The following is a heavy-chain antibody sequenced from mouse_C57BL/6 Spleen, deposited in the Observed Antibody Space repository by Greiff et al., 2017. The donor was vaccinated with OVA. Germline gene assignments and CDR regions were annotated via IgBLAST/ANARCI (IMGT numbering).Heavy chain of an antibody. CDR3: ARNGDYGRGFAY. CDR2: IWSGGSS. V-gene: IGHV2-2*01. J-gene: IGHJ3*01. D-gene: IGHD2-4*01. CDR1: GFSLTSYG. Sequence: QVQLKESGPGLVQPSQSLSITCTVSGFSLTSYGVHWVRQSPGKGLEWLGVIWSGGSSDYNAAFISRLSISKDNSKSQVFFKMNSLQADDTAIYYCARNGDYGRGFAYWGQGTLVTVSA.